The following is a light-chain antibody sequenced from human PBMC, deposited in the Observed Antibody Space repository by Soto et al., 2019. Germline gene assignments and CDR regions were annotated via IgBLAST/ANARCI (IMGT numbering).Light chain of an antibody. J-gene: IGLJ2*01. CDR1: SSDIGAYNY. V-gene: IGLV2-8*01. Sequence: QSALTQPPSAAGSPGQSVTISCTGTSSDIGAYNYVSWYRQYPDKAPKLLVYQVTKRPSGVPDRFSGSKSGNKAALTVSGLQAEDEAVYYCSSYAGSLVVFGGGTKLTVL. CDR3: SSYAGSLVV. CDR2: QVT.